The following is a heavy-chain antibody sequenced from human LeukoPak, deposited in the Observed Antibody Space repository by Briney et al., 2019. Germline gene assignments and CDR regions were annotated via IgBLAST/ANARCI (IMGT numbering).Heavy chain of an antibody. V-gene: IGHV3-30*03. CDR1: GFTFSCYG. J-gene: IGHJ4*02. CDR3: ATADCSSTSCYRL. CDR2: ISYDGSNK. Sequence: GGSLRRSCAASGFTFSCYGMDWVRQAPGKGLVWVAVISYDGSNKYYADSVKGRFTITRENSKNTLYLQVNSLRAEDTAVYYCATADCSSTSCYRLWGQGTLVTVSS. D-gene: IGHD2-2*01.